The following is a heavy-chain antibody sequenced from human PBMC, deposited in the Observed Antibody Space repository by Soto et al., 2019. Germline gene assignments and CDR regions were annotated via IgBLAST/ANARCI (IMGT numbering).Heavy chain of an antibody. CDR1: GGTFSSYA. V-gene: IGHV1-69*01. J-gene: IGHJ4*02. Sequence: SVKVSFNASGGTFSSYAISLLRHAPGQGLEWMGGIIPIFGTANYAQKFQGRVTITADESTSTAYMELSSLRSEDQAVYYCARDQTVPGIAAAGLFDYWGQGTQVTVSS. D-gene: IGHD6-13*01. CDR3: ARDQTVPGIAAAGLFDY. CDR2: IIPIFGTA.